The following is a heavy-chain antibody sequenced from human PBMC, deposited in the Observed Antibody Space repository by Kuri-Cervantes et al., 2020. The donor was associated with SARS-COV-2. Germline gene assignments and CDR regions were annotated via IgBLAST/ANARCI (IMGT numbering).Heavy chain of an antibody. CDR1: GGSISSSSYY. J-gene: IGHJ4*02. D-gene: IGHD6-6*01. CDR3: ASVSSSSDYYFDY. CDR2: INHSGST. Sequence: SETLSLTCTVSGGSISSSSYYWGWIRQPPGKGLEWIGEINHSGSTNYNPSLKSRVTISVDTSKNQFSLKLSSVTAADTAVYYCASVSSSSDYYFDYWGQGTLVTVSS. V-gene: IGHV4-39*07.